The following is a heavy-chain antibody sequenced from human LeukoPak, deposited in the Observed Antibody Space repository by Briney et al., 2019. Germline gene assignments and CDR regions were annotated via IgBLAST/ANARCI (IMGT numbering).Heavy chain of an antibody. V-gene: IGHV3-23*01. CDR2: ISGSGGST. CDR3: AKEGLQRWLVRGGYFDY. J-gene: IGHJ4*02. CDR1: GFTFSSYA. D-gene: IGHD6-19*01. Sequence: GGSLRLSCAASGFTFSSYAMSWVRQAPGKGLEWVSAISGSGGSTYYADSVKGRSTISRDNSKNTLYLQMNSLRAEDTAVYYCAKEGLQRWLVRGGYFDYWGQGTLVTVSS.